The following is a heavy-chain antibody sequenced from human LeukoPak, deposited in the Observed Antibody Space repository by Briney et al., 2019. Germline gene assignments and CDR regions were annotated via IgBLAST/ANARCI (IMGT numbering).Heavy chain of an antibody. CDR2: ISGSGGST. CDR3: AKGPYYYDSSGYYYVTRASFDY. J-gene: IGHJ4*02. CDR1: GFTFSSYA. D-gene: IGHD3-22*01. Sequence: GGSLRLSCAASGFTFSSYAMSWVRQAPGKGLEWVSAISGSGGSTYYADSVKGRFTISRDNSKNTLYLQMNSLRAEDTAVYYCAKGPYYYDSSGYYYVTRASFDYWGQGTLVTVSS. V-gene: IGHV3-23*01.